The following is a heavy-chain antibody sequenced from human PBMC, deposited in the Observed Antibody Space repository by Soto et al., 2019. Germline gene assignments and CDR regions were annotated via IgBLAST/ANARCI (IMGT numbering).Heavy chain of an antibody. D-gene: IGHD3-10*01. CDR3: ARVWATMVRGVIKNYYYYYGMDV. V-gene: IGHV4-34*01. Sequence: PSETLSLTCAVYGGSFNGYYWSWIRQPPGKGLEWIGEINHSGSTNYNPSLKSRVTISVDTSKNQFSLKLSSVTAADTAVYYCARVWATMVRGVIKNYYYYYGMDVWGQGTTVTVSS. J-gene: IGHJ6*02. CDR2: INHSGST. CDR1: GGSFNGYY.